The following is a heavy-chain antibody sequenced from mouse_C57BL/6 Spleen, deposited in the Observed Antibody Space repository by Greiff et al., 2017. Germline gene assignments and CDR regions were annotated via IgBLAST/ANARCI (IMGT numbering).Heavy chain of an antibody. CDR3: ARHQRYYGPYCLDY. CDR1: GFTFSSYG. CDR2: ISSGGSYT. D-gene: IGHD1-1*01. Sequence: EVQLVESGGDLVKPGGSLKLSCAASGFTFSSYGMSWVRQTPDKRLEWVATISSGGSYTYYPASVKGRFTISRDNAKNTLYLPLSSLKSVDTAMYYCARHQRYYGPYCLDYWGQGTTLTVSS. V-gene: IGHV5-6*01. J-gene: IGHJ2*01.